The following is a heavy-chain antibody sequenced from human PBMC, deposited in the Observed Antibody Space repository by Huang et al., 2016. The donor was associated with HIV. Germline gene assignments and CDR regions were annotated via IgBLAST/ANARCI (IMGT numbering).Heavy chain of an antibody. D-gene: IGHD6-13*01. CDR1: GFTFSSYG. CDR2: ISYGAKTK. CDR3: AKGGSAAAVLDF. V-gene: IGHV3-30*18. J-gene: IGHJ4*02. Sequence: QVQLVESGGGVVQPGRSLRISCAASGFTFSSYGMHWVRQAPGKGWEWVEVISYGAKTKYYADAVKGRFSISRDNSKTTVYLQLNSLRLEDTAVYYCAKGGSAAAVLDFWGQGTLVTVSS.